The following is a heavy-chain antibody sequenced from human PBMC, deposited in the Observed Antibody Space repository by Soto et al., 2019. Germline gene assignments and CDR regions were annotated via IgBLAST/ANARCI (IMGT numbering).Heavy chain of an antibody. Sequence: QVQLVQSGGGVVQPGRSLRLSCAGSGFTFSSYGIHWVRQAPGKGLEWVALISYDGGNEKYTESVKDRFTISRDDSHNVAYLQMSSLRTEDTAMYYCAKDRYNGTYPTDFDYWGQGSLVTVSS. CDR1: GFTFSSYG. V-gene: IGHV3-30*18. J-gene: IGHJ4*02. D-gene: IGHD1-26*01. CDR2: ISYDGGNE. CDR3: AKDRYNGTYPTDFDY.